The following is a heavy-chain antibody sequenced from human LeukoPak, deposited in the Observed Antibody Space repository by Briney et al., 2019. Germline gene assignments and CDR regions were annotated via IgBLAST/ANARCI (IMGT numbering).Heavy chain of an antibody. Sequence: SQTLSLTCTVSGGSISSGGYCWSWIRQHPGKDLEWIGFICNSGGTYYNPSLKSRVIISADTFRNQFSLQLNSVTAVDTAVYYCARGKASGWYYDYWGQGTLVPVSS. CDR2: ICNSGGT. J-gene: IGHJ4*02. CDR3: ARGKASGWYYDY. CDR1: GGSISSGGYC. V-gene: IGHV4-31*03. D-gene: IGHD6-19*01.